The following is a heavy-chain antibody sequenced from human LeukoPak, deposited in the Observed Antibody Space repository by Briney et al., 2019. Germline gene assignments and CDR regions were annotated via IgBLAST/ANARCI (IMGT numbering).Heavy chain of an antibody. Sequence: GASLQISCEGSGYRFTSYWSGWVRQMPGTGLEWMGIIYPGDSDTRYSPSFQGQVTISADKSISTAYLQWSSLKASDTAMYYCARLKAHPAYDSSEVQYYYYYGMDVWGQGTTVTVSS. V-gene: IGHV5-51*01. J-gene: IGHJ6*02. CDR2: IYPGDSDT. CDR3: ARLKAHPAYDSSEVQYYYYYGMDV. CDR1: GYRFTSYW. D-gene: IGHD3-22*01.